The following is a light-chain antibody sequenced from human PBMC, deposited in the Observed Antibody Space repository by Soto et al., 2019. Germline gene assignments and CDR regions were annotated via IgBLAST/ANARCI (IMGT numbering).Light chain of an antibody. CDR1: HDVSRN. V-gene: IGKV1-33*01. J-gene: IGKJ4*01. Sequence: DLPLTQSPSSLSASEGDKVTITCQSSHDVSRNLNWFQQKPGEAPQLLIYDASKLERGVPSRFSGSGSGTDFTLTISSLQPEDVATYYCQQYNSMLSFGGGTEVEIK. CDR3: QQYNSMLS. CDR2: DAS.